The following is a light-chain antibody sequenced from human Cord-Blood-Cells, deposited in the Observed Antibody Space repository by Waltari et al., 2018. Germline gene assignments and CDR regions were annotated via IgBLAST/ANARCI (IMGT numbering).Light chain of an antibody. Sequence: DIQMTQSPYSLSASVGDRVTITCRASQSISSYLNWYQQKPGKAPKLLIYAASSLQSGVPSRFSGSGSGTDFTLTISSLQPEDFATYYCQQSYSTLPFTFGPGTKVDIK. CDR2: AAS. CDR1: QSISSY. V-gene: IGKV1-39*01. J-gene: IGKJ3*01. CDR3: QQSYSTLPFT.